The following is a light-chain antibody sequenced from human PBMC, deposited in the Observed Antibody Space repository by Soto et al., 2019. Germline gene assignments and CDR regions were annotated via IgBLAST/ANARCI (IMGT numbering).Light chain of an antibody. CDR2: WAS. CDR1: QSVLYSSNNKNY. J-gene: IGKJ2*01. Sequence: DIVRTQSPDSLAASLGERATINCKSSQSVLYSSNNKNYLAWYQQKPGQPPKLLIYWASTRESGVPDRFSGSGSGTDFTLTISSLQAEDVAVYYCQQYYSSPPTFGQGTKLEIK. CDR3: QQYYSSPPT. V-gene: IGKV4-1*01.